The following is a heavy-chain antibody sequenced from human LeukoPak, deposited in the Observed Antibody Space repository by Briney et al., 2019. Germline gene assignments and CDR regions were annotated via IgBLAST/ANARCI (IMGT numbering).Heavy chain of an antibody. D-gene: IGHD2-15*01. Sequence: GGSLRLSCAASGFTFSTYTMNWVRQAPGKGLEWVSSISSIGSTIYYADSVKGRFTISRDNAKNSLYLQMNSLRAEDTAVYYCAPASGGYFSYWGQGTLVTVSS. CDR1: GFTFSTYT. V-gene: IGHV3-48*01. CDR2: ISSIGSTI. CDR3: APASGGYFSY. J-gene: IGHJ4*02.